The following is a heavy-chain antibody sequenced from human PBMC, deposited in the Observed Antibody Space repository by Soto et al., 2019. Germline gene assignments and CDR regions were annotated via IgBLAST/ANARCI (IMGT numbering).Heavy chain of an antibody. CDR3: GRLEGLATISYYFDY. D-gene: IGHD3-9*01. V-gene: IGHV4-39*01. CDR1: DGPLSSSSYY. J-gene: IGHJ4*02. CDR2: VYYSGST. Sequence: PSETLSLTCSVSDGPLSSSSYYWGWVRQPPGKGLEWIGSVYYSGSTYYNPSLESRVTISVDKSKNQFSLKLMSLSAADTAVYYCGRLEGLATISYYFDYWGQGALVTVSS.